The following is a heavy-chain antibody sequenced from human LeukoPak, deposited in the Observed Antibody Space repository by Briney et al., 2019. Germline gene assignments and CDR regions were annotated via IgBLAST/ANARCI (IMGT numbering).Heavy chain of an antibody. Sequence: ASVKVSCKASGCTFTSYDINWVRQATGHGLEWMGWMNPNSGNTGYAQKFQGRVTMTRNTSISTAYMELSSLRSEDTAVYYCARYYYDSSGYYFAAFDYWGQGTLVTVSS. V-gene: IGHV1-8*01. CDR1: GCTFTSYD. CDR3: ARYYYDSSGYYFAAFDY. J-gene: IGHJ4*02. CDR2: MNPNSGNT. D-gene: IGHD3-22*01.